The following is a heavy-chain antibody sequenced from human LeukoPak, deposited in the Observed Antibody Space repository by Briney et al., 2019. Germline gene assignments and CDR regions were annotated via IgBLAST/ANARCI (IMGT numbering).Heavy chain of an antibody. D-gene: IGHD3-22*01. Sequence: ASVKVSCKASGYTFTSYGISWVRQAPGQGLEWMGWISAYNGNTNYAQKLQGRVTITADESTSTAYMELSSLRSEDTAVYYCAREGNTYYYDSSGYTPGAFDIWGQGTMVTVSS. V-gene: IGHV1-18*01. CDR1: GYTFTSYG. J-gene: IGHJ3*02. CDR3: AREGNTYYYDSSGYTPGAFDI. CDR2: ISAYNGNT.